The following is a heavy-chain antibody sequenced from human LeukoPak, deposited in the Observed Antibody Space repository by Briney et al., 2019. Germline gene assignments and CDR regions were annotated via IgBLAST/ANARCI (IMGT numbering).Heavy chain of an antibody. CDR3: ARHVGRSNYFDY. CDR2: IFHSGST. J-gene: IGHJ4*02. CDR1: GGSISSSSYY. Sequence: MASETLSLTCAVSGGSISSSSYYWGWIRQPPGEGLEWIGIIFHSGSTFYNPSIKSRVTISIDTSKNQFSLNLNSVTATDTAVYYCARHVGRSNYFDYWGQGTLVTVSS. V-gene: IGHV4-39*01. D-gene: IGHD3-10*01.